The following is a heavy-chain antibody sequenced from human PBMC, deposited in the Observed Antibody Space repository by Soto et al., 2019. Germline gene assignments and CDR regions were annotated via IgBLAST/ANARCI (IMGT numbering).Heavy chain of an antibody. CDR3: ERDIGSYAYGEGY. CDR2: VYSSGTT. CDR1: GGSINSYW. Sequence: SETLSLTCSVSGGSINSYWWSWIRQPAGKGLEWIGRVYSSGTTDYNPSLNSRATLSVETSKNQFSLKLSSVTAADTAVYYCERDIGSYAYGEGYWGQGIQVTVSS. V-gene: IGHV4-4*07. D-gene: IGHD3-10*01. J-gene: IGHJ4*02.